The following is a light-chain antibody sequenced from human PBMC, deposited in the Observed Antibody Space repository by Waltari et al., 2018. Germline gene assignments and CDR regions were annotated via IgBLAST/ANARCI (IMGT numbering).Light chain of an antibody. CDR1: SGTISSHS. V-gene: IGLV6-57*02. J-gene: IGLJ2*01. CDR2: ENN. Sequence: FMLTQPLSVSEPPRKTVPISDTGRSGTISSHSVHRHPHRPGGVPTPSTYGNNQQPPGRVPTTFINENNQRPSVVPYRFSGSIDSSSNSAALTLPGLKTDDEADYYCQSYDSTIVVFGGGTRLTVL. CDR3: QSYDSTIVV.